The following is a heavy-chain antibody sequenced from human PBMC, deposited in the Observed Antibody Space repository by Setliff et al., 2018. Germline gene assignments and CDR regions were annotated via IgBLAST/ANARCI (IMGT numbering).Heavy chain of an antibody. V-gene: IGHV4-39*07. CDR3: AGGRRYDYGWDFDY. D-gene: IGHD4-17*01. J-gene: IGHJ4*02. CDR2: ISHSGST. CDR1: GGSISNNTYY. Sequence: PSETLSLTCTVSGGSISNNTYYWGWIRQPPGKGLEWIGSISHSGSTYYNPSLRSRVTISLDTSKNQFSPKLTSVTAADTAVYYCAGGRRYDYGWDFDYWGQGTLVTVSS.